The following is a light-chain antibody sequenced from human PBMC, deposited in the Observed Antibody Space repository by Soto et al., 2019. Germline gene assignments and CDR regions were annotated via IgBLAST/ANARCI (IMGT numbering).Light chain of an antibody. Sequence: IVLMQSPDTLSLSPGEGATLSCRASRSLSSDYLAWYQQKPGQAPRLLFYHASRRATGTPDRFSVSGSGTDFTLTISRLEPEDFAVYYCQQYGSSPITFGQGTRLEIK. CDR2: HAS. CDR3: QQYGSSPIT. CDR1: RSLSSDY. V-gene: IGKV3-20*01. J-gene: IGKJ5*01.